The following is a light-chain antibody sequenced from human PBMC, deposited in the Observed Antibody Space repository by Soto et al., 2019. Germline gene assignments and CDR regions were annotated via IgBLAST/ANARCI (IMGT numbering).Light chain of an antibody. V-gene: IGLV3-21*02. CDR1: NIGSKS. CDR2: DDS. CDR3: QVWDSSIDHYV. J-gene: IGLJ1*01. Sequence: SYELTQPTSLSVAPGQTARITCGGYNIGSKSVHWYQQKPVQAPVLVVYDDSDRPSGIPERFSGSNSGNTATLTISRVEAGDEADYYCQVWDSSIDHYVFGAGTKLTVL.